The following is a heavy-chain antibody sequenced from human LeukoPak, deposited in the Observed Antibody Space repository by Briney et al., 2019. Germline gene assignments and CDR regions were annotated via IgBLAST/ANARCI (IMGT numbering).Heavy chain of an antibody. Sequence: GGSLRLSCAASGFTFSSFGMHWVRQAPGKGLKWVALISSGGSNKYYADSVKGRFSISRDNSRNTLYLRMNSLRAEDTAIYYCTRIGYGSSWSGDYWGQGTLVTVSS. CDR3: TRIGYGSSWSGDY. CDR1: GFTFSSFG. CDR2: ISSGGSNK. D-gene: IGHD6-13*01. V-gene: IGHV3-30-3*01. J-gene: IGHJ4*02.